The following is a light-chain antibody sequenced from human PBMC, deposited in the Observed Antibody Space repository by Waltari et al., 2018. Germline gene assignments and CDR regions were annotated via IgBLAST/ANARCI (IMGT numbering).Light chain of an antibody. CDR2: AAS. CDR1: QSIGDS. J-gene: IGKJ4*01. V-gene: IGKV3-15*01. Sequence: EIVMTQSPATLSVSPGDRATLACRARQSIGDSLAWYQQRPGQAPRLLIYAASTRTTGLPARFSGSGSGTEFTLTISSLQSEDFAIYYCQQYNNWPPLTFGGGTKVEIK. CDR3: QQYNNWPPLT.